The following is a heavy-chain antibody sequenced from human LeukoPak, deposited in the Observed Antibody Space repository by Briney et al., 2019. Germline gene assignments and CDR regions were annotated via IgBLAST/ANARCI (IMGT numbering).Heavy chain of an antibody. V-gene: IGHV4-39*02. J-gene: IGHJ4*02. CDR2: IDHRGRT. CDR1: GDSISSNSYY. CDR3: VRQVAPYWFAY. Sequence: SETLSLTCTVSGDSISSNSYYWVWIRQPPGKGLEWIGTIDHRGRTHYSPTRKSRVTMSVDTSTNHFSLNLVSVTAADTAVHDCVRQVAPYWFAYWGRGTVVTVSS. D-gene: IGHD2-8*02.